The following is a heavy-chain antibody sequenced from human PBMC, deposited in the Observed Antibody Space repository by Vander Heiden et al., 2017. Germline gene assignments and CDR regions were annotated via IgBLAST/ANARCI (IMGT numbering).Heavy chain of an antibody. J-gene: IGHJ6*02. D-gene: IGHD1-26*01. Sequence: EVQLVESGGVLVKPGGSLRLSCAASGFTFSSYSLHWVRQAPGKGLEWVSSISSSRRYRYYADSVKGRFTIARDNTKNSLYLQMNSLRAEDTAVYYWARDIGSSGGSSTGYYGMDVWGQGTTVTVS. CDR1: GFTFSSYS. V-gene: IGHV3-21*01. CDR2: ISSSRRYR. CDR3: ARDIGSSGGSSTGYYGMDV.